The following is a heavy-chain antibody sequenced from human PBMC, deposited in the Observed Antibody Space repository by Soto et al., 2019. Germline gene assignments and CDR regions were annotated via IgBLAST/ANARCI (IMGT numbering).Heavy chain of an antibody. J-gene: IGHJ6*02. CDR3: AKSTGGTANGMGV. D-gene: IGHD2-21*02. V-gene: IGHV3-9*01. Sequence: EVQVVESGGGLVQPGRSLRLSCAASGFSFDDYAMHWVRQAPGKGLEWVSGISWNSCTIGYADSVKGRFTISRDNAKNARYLQMNSLRAEDTALYYCAKSTGGTANGMGVWGQGTTVTVSS. CDR2: ISWNSCTI. CDR1: GFSFDDYA.